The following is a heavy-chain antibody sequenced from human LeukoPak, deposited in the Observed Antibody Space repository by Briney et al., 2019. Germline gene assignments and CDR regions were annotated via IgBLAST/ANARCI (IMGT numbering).Heavy chain of an antibody. CDR3: ARDGTTSPYYYGMDV. D-gene: IGHD1-7*01. CDR1: GFTVSSNY. J-gene: IGHJ6*02. V-gene: IGHV3-53*01. Sequence: GGSLRLSCAASGFTVSSNYMSWVRQAPGKGLEWVSVIYSGGSTYYAGSVKGRFTISRDNSKNTLYLQMNSLRAEDTAVYYCARDGTTSPYYYGMDVWGQGTTVTVSS. CDR2: IYSGGST.